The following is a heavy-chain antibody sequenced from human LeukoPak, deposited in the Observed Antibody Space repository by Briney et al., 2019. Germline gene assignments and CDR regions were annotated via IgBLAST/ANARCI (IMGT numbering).Heavy chain of an antibody. Sequence: SETLSLTCTVSGGSISSYYWSWIQQPPGKGLEWIGYIYYSGSTNYNPSLKSRVTISVDTSKNQFSLKLSSVTAADTAVYYCARARIAAAGTRRYCYFDYWGQGTLVTVSS. D-gene: IGHD6-13*01. J-gene: IGHJ4*02. CDR2: IYYSGST. CDR3: ARARIAAAGTRRYCYFDY. CDR1: GGSISSYY. V-gene: IGHV4-59*01.